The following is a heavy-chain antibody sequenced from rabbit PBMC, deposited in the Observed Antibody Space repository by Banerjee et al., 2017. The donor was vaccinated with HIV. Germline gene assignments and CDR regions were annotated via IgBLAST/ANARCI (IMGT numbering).Heavy chain of an antibody. D-gene: IGHD2-1*01. J-gene: IGHJ4*01. CDR3: AREHSYADYGDFSL. Sequence: QSLEESGGGLVQPEGSLTLTCKASGFSFSSGYDMCWVRQAPGKGLEWIACIDTGRDSRTDYASWAKGRFTMSKTSSTTVTLQMTSLTAADTATYFCAREHSYADYGDFSLWGPGTLVTVS. V-gene: IGHV1S40*01. CDR1: GFSFSSGYD. CDR2: IDTGRDSRT.